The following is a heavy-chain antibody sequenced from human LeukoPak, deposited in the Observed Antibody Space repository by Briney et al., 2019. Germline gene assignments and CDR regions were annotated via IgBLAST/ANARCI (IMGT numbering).Heavy chain of an antibody. V-gene: IGHV1-2*02. CDR1: VYIFTGYY. J-gene: IGHJ5*02. Sequence: ASVNVSCKASVYIFTGYYMHWVRQAPGQGLEWMGWINPNSGGTNSAQKFQGRVTMTRDTSISTAYMELSRLTSDDTAVYYCGRGGLYYSDSNYSAKWFDPWGQGTLVTISS. CDR2: INPNSGGT. CDR3: GRGGLYYSDSNYSAKWFDP. D-gene: IGHD3-22*01.